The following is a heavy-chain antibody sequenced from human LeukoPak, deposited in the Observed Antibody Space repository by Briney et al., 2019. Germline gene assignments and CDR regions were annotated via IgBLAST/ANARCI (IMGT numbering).Heavy chain of an antibody. D-gene: IGHD6-19*01. CDR2: INPNSGGT. J-gene: IGHJ5*02. CDR1: GYTFTGYY. V-gene: IGHV1-2*02. Sequence: GASVKVSCKASGYTFTGYYMHWVRQAPGQGLEWMGWINPNSGGTNYAQKFQGRVTMTRDTSISTAYMELSRLRSDDTAVYYCAIQYSSGWFYWFDPWGQGTLVTVSS. CDR3: AIQYSSGWFYWFDP.